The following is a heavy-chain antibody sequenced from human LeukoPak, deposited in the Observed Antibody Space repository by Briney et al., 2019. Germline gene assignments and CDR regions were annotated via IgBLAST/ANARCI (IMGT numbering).Heavy chain of an antibody. CDR2: INAGNGNT. V-gene: IGHV1-3*01. Sequence: ASVKVSCKASEYTFTDYAINWVRQAPGQRLEWMGWINAGNGNTRYSQRFQGRVTITRDTSASTAYMELSSLTSEDTAVYYCARGHSLPSYWYFDLWGRGTLVTVSS. D-gene: IGHD1-26*01. J-gene: IGHJ2*01. CDR3: ARGHSLPSYWYFDL. CDR1: EYTFTDYA.